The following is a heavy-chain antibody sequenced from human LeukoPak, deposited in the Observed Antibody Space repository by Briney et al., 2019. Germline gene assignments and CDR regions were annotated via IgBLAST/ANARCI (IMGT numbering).Heavy chain of an antibody. Sequence: SETLSLTCTVSGGSVSSSDYYWGWIRQPPGKGLEWIGDIFYIGKTNYSPSLKSRVTISVDTSKNQFSLKLTSVTAADTAVYYCARVFDSWGQGTLVTVSS. J-gene: IGHJ4*02. CDR2: IFYIGKT. CDR1: GGSVSSSDYY. V-gene: IGHV4-39*07. CDR3: ARVFDS.